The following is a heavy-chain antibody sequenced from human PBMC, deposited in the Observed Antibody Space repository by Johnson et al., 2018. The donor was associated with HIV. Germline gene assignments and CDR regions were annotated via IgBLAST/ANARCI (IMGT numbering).Heavy chain of an antibody. V-gene: IGHV3-20*04. D-gene: IGHD4-17*01. CDR3: ARASTTVTTGDDAFDI. Sequence: VQLVESGGSVVRPGGSLRLSCAASGFTFDDYAMSWVRQAPGKGLEWVSGINCNGGSTGYADSVKGRFTISRDNAKNSLYLQMNSLRVEDTAVYYCARASTTVTTGDDAFDIWGQGTMVTVSS. CDR2: INCNGGST. J-gene: IGHJ3*02. CDR1: GFTFDDYA.